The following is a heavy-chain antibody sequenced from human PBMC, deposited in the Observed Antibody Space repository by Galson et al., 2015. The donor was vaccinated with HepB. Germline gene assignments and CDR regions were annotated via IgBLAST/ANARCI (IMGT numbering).Heavy chain of an antibody. J-gene: IGHJ4*02. CDR1: GFMFSSYS. Sequence: SLRLSCAASGFMFSSYSMNWVRQAPGKGLEWVSSISSSSTYIYYADSVKGRFTISRDNAKNSLYLQMNSLRAEDTAVYYCARDPVVVPAVRYFDYWGQGTLVTVSS. D-gene: IGHD2-2*01. V-gene: IGHV3-21*01. CDR3: ARDPVVVPAVRYFDY. CDR2: ISSSSTYI.